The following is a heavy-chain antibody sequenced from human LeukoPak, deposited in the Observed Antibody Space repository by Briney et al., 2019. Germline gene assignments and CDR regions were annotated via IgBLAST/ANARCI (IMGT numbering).Heavy chain of an antibody. CDR2: ISSSSSYI. CDR1: GFTFSSYS. J-gene: IGHJ3*02. CDR3: ASDTKRGYSYGSPTDGFDI. D-gene: IGHD5-18*01. Sequence: GGSLRLSCAASGFTFSSYSMNWVRQSPGKGLEWVSSISSSSSYIYYADSVRGRFTISRDNAKNSLYLQMNSLRAEDTAVYYCASDTKRGYSYGSPTDGFDIWGQGTMVTVSS. V-gene: IGHV3-21*01.